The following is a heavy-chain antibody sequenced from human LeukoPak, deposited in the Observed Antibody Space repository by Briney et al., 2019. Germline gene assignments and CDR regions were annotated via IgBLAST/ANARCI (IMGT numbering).Heavy chain of an antibody. Sequence: GESLKISCKASGYNFSIYWIAWVRQMPGKGLEWMGIIYPGDSDTRYSPSFQGQVTISADKSIRTAYLQWSSLKASDTAMYFCANLMSATYYSRFDLWGQGTLVTVSS. CDR3: ANLMSATYYSRFDL. D-gene: IGHD3-22*01. CDR2: IYPGDSDT. V-gene: IGHV5-51*01. CDR1: GYNFSIYW. J-gene: IGHJ4*02.